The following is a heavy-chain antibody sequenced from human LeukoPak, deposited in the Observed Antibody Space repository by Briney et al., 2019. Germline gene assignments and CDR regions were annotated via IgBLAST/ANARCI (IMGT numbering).Heavy chain of an antibody. CDR1: GFTFSSYA. CDR3: AKGTYYDILTGPTYFDY. V-gene: IGHV3-23*01. Sequence: GGSLRLSCAASGFTFSSYAMSWVRQAPGKGLEWASAISGSGGSTYYADSVKGRFTISRDNSKNTLYLQMNSLRAEDTAVYYCAKGTYYDILTGPTYFDYWGQGTLVTVSS. D-gene: IGHD3-9*01. J-gene: IGHJ4*02. CDR2: ISGSGGST.